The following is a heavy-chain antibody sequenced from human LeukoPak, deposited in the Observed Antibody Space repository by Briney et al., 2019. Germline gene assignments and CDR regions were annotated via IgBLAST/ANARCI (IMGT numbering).Heavy chain of an antibody. V-gene: IGHV1-2*02. CDR2: INPNSGGT. CDR1: GYTFTGYY. D-gene: IGHD6-19*01. CDR3: ARGEVAVAGTGYYYMDV. J-gene: IGHJ6*03. Sequence: ASVKVSCKASGYTFTGYYMHWVRQAPGQGLEWMGWINPNSGGTNYAQKFQGRVTMTRDTSISTTYMELSRLRSDGTAVYYCARGEVAVAGTGYYYMDVWGKGTTVTISS.